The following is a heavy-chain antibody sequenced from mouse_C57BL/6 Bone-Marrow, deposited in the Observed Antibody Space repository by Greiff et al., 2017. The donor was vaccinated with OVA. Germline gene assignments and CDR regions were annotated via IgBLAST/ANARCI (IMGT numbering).Heavy chain of an antibody. CDR1: GFTFSSYA. D-gene: IGHD2-12*01. CDR3: ARERGYSPFYFDY. CDR2: ISDGGSYT. J-gene: IGHJ2*01. V-gene: IGHV5-4*01. Sequence: EVKLVESGGGLVKPGGSLKLSCAASGFTFSSYAMSWVRHTPEKRLEWVATISDGGSYTYYPDNVKGRFTISRDNAKNNLYLQMSHLKSEDTAMYYCARERGYSPFYFDYWGQGTTLTVSS.